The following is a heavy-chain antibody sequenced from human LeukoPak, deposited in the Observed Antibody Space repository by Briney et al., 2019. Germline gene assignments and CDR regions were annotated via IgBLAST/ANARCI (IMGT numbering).Heavy chain of an antibody. V-gene: IGHV4-59*01. J-gene: IGHJ4*02. CDR2: IYYSGST. CDR1: GGSIRSYY. D-gene: IGHD1-26*01. Sequence: SETLSLTCTVSGGSIRSYYWSRIRQPPGKGLEWIGYIYYSGSTNYNPSLKSRVSISVDTSKNQFSLKLSSVTAADTAVYYSARMGARDFFDYWGQGTLVTVSS. CDR3: ARMGARDFFDY.